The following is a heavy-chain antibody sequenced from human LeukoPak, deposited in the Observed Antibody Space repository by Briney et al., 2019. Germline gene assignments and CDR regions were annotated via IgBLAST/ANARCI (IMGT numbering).Heavy chain of an antibody. V-gene: IGHV3-23*01. CDR2: ISGSGGST. J-gene: IGHJ6*02. Sequence: GGSLRLSCAASGFTFSSYGMHWVRQAPGKGLEWVSAISGSGGSTYYADSVKGRFTISRDNSKNTLYLQMNSLRAEDTAVYYCAKYFHGSGSYYWYYYYYGMDVWGQGTTVTVSS. D-gene: IGHD3-10*01. CDR3: AKYFHGSGSYYWYYYYYGMDV. CDR1: GFTFSSYG.